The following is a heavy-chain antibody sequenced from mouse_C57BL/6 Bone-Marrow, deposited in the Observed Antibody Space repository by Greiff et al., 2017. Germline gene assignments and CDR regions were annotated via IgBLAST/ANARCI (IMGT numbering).Heavy chain of an antibody. D-gene: IGHD1-1*01. CDR3: ARFIYYYGSSYEGYAMDY. Sequence: LKQPGAELVKPGASVKLSCKASGYPFPSYWMHWVKQRPGRGLEWIGRIDPNSGGTKYNEKFKSKATLTVDKPSSTAYMQLSNLTSEASAVYYCARFIYYYGSSYEGYAMDYWGQGTSVTVSS. V-gene: IGHV1-72*01. CDR1: GYPFPSYW. J-gene: IGHJ4*01. CDR2: IDPNSGGT.